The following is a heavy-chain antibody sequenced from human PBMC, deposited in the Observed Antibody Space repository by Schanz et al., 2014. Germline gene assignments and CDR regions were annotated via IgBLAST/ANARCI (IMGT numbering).Heavy chain of an antibody. J-gene: IGHJ4*02. CDR2: IGNGGVTI. CDR3: AKDRSWDYDSSGYFDY. CDR1: GFTFSDYF. D-gene: IGHD3-22*01. Sequence: VQLVESGGGLVQPGGSLRLSCTASGFTFSDYFMAWIRQPPGRGLEWVSYIGNGGVTIYYADSVKGRFTISRDNAKNSLYLQMNSLRAEDTAVYFCAKDRSWDYDSSGYFDYWGQGTLVTVSS. V-gene: IGHV3-11*01.